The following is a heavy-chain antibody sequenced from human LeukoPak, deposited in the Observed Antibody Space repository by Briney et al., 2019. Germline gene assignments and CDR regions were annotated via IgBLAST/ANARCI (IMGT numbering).Heavy chain of an antibody. CDR1: GFTFSSFS. J-gene: IGHJ5*02. CDR2: ISGSSSTI. V-gene: IGHV3-48*01. CDR3: ARGNYYASSAYYPLDL. Sequence: PGGSLRLSCAASGFTFSSFSMNWVRQAPGKGLEWVSYISGSSSTIYYADSVKGRFTISRDNAKNSLYLQMNGLSPEDTAVYYCARGNYYASSAYYPLDLWGQGTLVTVSS. D-gene: IGHD3-22*01.